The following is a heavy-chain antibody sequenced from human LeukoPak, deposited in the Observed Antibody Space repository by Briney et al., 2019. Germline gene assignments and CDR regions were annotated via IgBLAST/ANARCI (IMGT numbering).Heavy chain of an antibody. D-gene: IGHD2-15*01. CDR3: ARNVGWFRFDY. CDR2: IKQDGSKK. Sequence: GGSLRLSCVASGFPFSSYWMTWVRQAPGKGLEWVANIKQDGSKKSYVDSVKGRFTISRDNAKNSLYLQMNSLRAEDTAVYYCARNVGWFRFDYWGQGTLVTVSS. V-gene: IGHV3-7*03. J-gene: IGHJ4*02. CDR1: GFPFSSYW.